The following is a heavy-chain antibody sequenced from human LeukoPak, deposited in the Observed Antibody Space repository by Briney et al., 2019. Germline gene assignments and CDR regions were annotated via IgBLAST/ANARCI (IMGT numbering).Heavy chain of an antibody. D-gene: IGHD6-6*01. V-gene: IGHV3-9*01. CDR2: ISWNSGSI. CDR1: GFTFDDYA. CDR3: AKDISDGRTSSSD. J-gene: IGHJ4*02. Sequence: HTGGSLRLSCAASGFTFDDYAMHWVRQAPGKGLEWVSGISWNSGSIGYADSVKGRFTISRDNAKNSLYLQMNSLRAEDTALYYCAKDISDGRTSSSDWGQGTLVTVSS.